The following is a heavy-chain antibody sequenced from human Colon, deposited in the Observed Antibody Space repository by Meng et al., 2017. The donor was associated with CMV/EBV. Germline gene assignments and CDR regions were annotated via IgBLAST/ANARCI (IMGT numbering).Heavy chain of an antibody. J-gene: IGHJ4*02. CDR2: ISFDGRST. D-gene: IGHD4-17*01. Sequence: GESLKISCAASGFTFSNSALHWVRQAPGKGLEWVALISFDGRSTYYADSVKGRFTVSRDNSKNRLFLRMNSLRLEDTAVYYCARVGDYPGGYFDYWGQGTLVTVSS. CDR3: ARVGDYPGGYFDY. CDR1: GFTFSNSA. V-gene: IGHV3-30*04.